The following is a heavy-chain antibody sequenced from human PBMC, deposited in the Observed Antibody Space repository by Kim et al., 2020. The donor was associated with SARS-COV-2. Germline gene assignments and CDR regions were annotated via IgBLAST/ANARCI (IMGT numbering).Heavy chain of an antibody. D-gene: IGHD3-16*01. CDR1: GGPISSSSYY. V-gene: IGHV4-39*01. CDR2: IYYSGSP. CDR3: ARHGLNYGGETWFDP. Sequence: SETLSLTCTVSGGPISSSSYYWGWIRQPPGKGLEWIGSIYYSGSPYYNPSLKSHVTISVHTYKTQFSLKLSSVTAADTAVYYCARHGLNYGGETWFDPCGQGTLVPVPP. J-gene: IGHJ5*02.